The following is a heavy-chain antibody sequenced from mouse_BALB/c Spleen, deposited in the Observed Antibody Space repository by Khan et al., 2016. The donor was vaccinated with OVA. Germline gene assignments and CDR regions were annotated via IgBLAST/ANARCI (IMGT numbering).Heavy chain of an antibody. J-gene: IGHJ3*01. Sequence: VQLQQSGAELVKTGASVKLSCTASGFKIKDTYMHWVKQRPEQGLEWIGRIDPAIDNTRYDPKFQDKATITADTSSNTSYLQLSSLTSEDTAVYCCVSPNWFVYWGQGTLVTVSA. CDR3: VSPNWFVY. CDR2: IDPAIDNT. CDR1: GFKIKDTY. V-gene: IGHV14-3*02.